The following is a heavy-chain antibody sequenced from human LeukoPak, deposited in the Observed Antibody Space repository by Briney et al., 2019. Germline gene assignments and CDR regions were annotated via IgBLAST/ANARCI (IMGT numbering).Heavy chain of an antibody. CDR2: IWYDGSNK. CDR1: GFTFSSYG. D-gene: IGHD6-19*01. Sequence: PGGSLRLSCAASGFTFSSYGMHWVRQAPGKGLEWVAVIWYDGSNKYYADSVKGRFTISRDNSKNTLYLQMNSLRAEDTAVYYCARDHLEQWLRGVRSYWFDPWGQGTLVTVSS. CDR3: ARDHLEQWLRGVRSYWFDP. J-gene: IGHJ5*02. V-gene: IGHV3-33*01.